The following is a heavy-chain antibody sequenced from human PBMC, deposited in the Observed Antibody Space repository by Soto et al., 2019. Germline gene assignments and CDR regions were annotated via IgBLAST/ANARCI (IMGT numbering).Heavy chain of an antibody. CDR1: GGSISSYF. D-gene: IGHD4-4*01. Sequence: PSETLSLTCTVSGGSISSYFWSWIRQPPGKGLEWIGYIYYSGSTTYNPSLKSRVTISVDTSKNQFSLKLSSVTAADTAVYFCARRGHSNYHFDYWGQGTLVTVSS. J-gene: IGHJ4*02. CDR2: IYYSGST. V-gene: IGHV4-59*08. CDR3: ARRGHSNYHFDY.